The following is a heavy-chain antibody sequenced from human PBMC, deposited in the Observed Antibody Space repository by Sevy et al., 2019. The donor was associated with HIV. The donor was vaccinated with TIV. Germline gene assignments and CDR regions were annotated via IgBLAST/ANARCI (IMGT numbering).Heavy chain of an antibody. J-gene: IGHJ4*02. CDR3: TRWKAAQSIFDY. CDR1: GFTFGDYC. D-gene: IGHD6-13*01. Sequence: GGSLRLSCTASGFTFGDYCMSWVRQAPGKGLEWVAFLKSDVYGGTVDHAASVRGRFVISRDDSKTSAYLQMNDLKPDDTGVYYCTRWKAAQSIFDYWGQGALVTVSS. CDR2: LKSDVYGGTV. V-gene: IGHV3-49*04.